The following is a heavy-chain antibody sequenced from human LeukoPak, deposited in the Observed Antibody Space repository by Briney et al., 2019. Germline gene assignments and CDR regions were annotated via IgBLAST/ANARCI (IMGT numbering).Heavy chain of an antibody. Sequence: GGSLRLSCAASGFTFSGNGMHWVRQAPGKGLEWLSYILFDGSKTYYADSMKGRLTISRDNSRDTVYLQMNGLRVEDTAVYFCARDQSWAFDYWGRGVLVTVSS. CDR3: ARDQSWAFDY. D-gene: IGHD1-26*01. J-gene: IGHJ4*02. CDR2: ILFDGSKT. CDR1: GFTFSGNG. V-gene: IGHV3-30*02.